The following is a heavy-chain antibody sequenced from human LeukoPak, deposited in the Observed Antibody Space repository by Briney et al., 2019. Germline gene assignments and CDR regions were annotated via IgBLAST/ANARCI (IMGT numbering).Heavy chain of an antibody. CDR1: GYTFTGYY. D-gene: IGHD6-13*01. J-gene: IGHJ4*02. CDR2: INPNSGGT. CDR3: ARVISSSWYYYFDY. Sequence: ASVKVSCKASGYTFTGYYMHWVRQAPGQGLEWIGWINPNSGGTNYAQKFQGRVTMTRDTSISTAYMELSRLRSDDTAVYYCARVISSSWYYYFDYWGQGTLVTVSS. V-gene: IGHV1-2*02.